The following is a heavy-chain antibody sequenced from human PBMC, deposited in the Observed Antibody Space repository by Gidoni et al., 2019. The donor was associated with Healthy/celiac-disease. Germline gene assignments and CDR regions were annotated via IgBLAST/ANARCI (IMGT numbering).Heavy chain of an antibody. CDR2: ISSSSSYI. V-gene: IGHV3-21*01. CDR1: GFTFSSYS. D-gene: IGHD2-15*01. J-gene: IGHJ3*02. Sequence: EVQLVESGGGLVKPGGSLRLSCAASGFTFSSYSMNGVRQAPGKGLGWVSSISSSSSYIYYADSVKCRFTISRDNAKNSLYLQMNSLRAEDTAVYYCASDIVVVVAAAFDIWGQGTMVTVSS. CDR3: ASDIVVVVAAAFDI.